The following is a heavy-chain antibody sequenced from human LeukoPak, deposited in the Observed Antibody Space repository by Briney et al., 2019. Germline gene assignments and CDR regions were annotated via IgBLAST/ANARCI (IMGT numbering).Heavy chain of an antibody. CDR3: ARAGGPYSSGWSDYYYYYMDV. J-gene: IGHJ6*03. CDR2: INPNSGGT. V-gene: IGHV1-2*02. CDR1: GYTFTGYY. D-gene: IGHD6-19*01. Sequence: ASVTLSFKASGYTFTGYYMHWVRQATGQGLEWMGWINPNSGGTNYAQNFQGRVNMSRNTCISTAYMELSRLRSDDTAVYYCARAGGPYSSGWSDYYYYYMDVWGKGITVTVSS.